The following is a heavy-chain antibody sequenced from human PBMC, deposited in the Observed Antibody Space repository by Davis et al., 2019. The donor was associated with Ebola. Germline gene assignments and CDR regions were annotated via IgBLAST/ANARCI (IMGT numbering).Heavy chain of an antibody. CDR3: TKGSYYDNRGAFDI. J-gene: IGHJ3*02. CDR1: GGSFSGYY. Sequence: MPSETLSLTCAVSGGSFSGYYWSWIRQPPGKGLEWNGEINHSGSTNYNPSLKSRVTISVDTSKNQFSLKLSSVTAADTAVYYCTKGSYYDNRGAFDIWGQGTIVTVSS. CDR2: INHSGST. D-gene: IGHD3-22*01. V-gene: IGHV4-34*01.